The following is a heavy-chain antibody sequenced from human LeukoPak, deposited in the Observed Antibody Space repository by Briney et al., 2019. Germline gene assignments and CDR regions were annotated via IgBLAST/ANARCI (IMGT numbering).Heavy chain of an antibody. J-gene: IGHJ3*02. CDR2: MNPNSGNT. D-gene: IGHD4-23*01. CDR1: GYTFTSYD. V-gene: IGHV1-8*01. CDR3: ARDPGTDYGGNSGGAFDI. Sequence: VASVKVSCKASGYTFTSYDINWVRQATGQGLEWMGWMNPNSGNTGYAQKFQGRVTMTRNTSISTAYMELSRLRSDDTAVYYCARDPGTDYGGNSGGAFDIWGQGTMVTVSS.